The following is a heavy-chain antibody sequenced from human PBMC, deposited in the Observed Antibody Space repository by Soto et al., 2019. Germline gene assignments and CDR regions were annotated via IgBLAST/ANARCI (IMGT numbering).Heavy chain of an antibody. V-gene: IGHV1-2*02. D-gene: IGHD2-2*01. CDR3: ARDRHCSSTSCYGGHDAFDI. CDR1: GYTFSNYG. CDR2: INPNSGGT. Sequence: ASVKVSCKTSGYTFSNYGITWVRQAPGQGLEWMGWINPNSGGTNYAQKFQGRVTMTRDTSISTAYMELSRLRSDDTAVYYCARDRHCSSTSCYGGHDAFDIWGQGTMVTVSS. J-gene: IGHJ3*02.